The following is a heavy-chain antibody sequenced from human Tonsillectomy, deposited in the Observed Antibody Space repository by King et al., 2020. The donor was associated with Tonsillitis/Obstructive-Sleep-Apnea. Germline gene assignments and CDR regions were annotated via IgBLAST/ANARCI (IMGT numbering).Heavy chain of an antibody. V-gene: IGHV4-31*03. Sequence: HVQLQESGPGLVKPSQTLSLTCTVSGGSISSGGYYWSWIRQHPGKGLEWIGCIYYSGNTYYNPSLKSRLTISVDTSKNQFSLKLSSVTPADTAVYYCARGTTVKSFDYWGQGTLVTVSS. CDR2: IYYSGNT. CDR3: ARGTTVKSFDY. D-gene: IGHD4-17*01. J-gene: IGHJ4*02. CDR1: GGSISSGGYY.